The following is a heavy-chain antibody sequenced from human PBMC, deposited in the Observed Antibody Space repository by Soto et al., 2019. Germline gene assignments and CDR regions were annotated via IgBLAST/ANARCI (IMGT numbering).Heavy chain of an antibody. CDR3: IGTYSGSSMRLDY. D-gene: IGHD5-12*01. CDR1: GFTFSNAW. Sequence: EVQLVESGGGLVKPGGSLRLSCAASGFTFSNAWMTWVRQAPGKGLEWVGRVKSKTDGGTIDDASPVKDRFTISRDDSKNTLYLQMNSLKTEDTAVYYCIGTYSGSSMRLDYWGQGTLVTVSS. J-gene: IGHJ4*02. V-gene: IGHV3-15*01. CDR2: VKSKTDGGTI.